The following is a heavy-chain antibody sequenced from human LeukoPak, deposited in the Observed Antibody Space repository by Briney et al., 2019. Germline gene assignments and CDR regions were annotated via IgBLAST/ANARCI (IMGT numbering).Heavy chain of an antibody. V-gene: IGHV1-69*13. Sequence: ASVKVSCKASGGTFSSYAISWVRQAPGQGLEWMGGIIPIFGTANYAQKFQGRVTITADESTSTAYMELSSLRSEDTAVYYCARDLRHSSGWFGAFDIWGQGTMVTVSS. CDR3: ARDLRHSSGWFGAFDI. CDR2: IIPIFGTA. D-gene: IGHD6-19*01. CDR1: GGTFSSYA. J-gene: IGHJ3*02.